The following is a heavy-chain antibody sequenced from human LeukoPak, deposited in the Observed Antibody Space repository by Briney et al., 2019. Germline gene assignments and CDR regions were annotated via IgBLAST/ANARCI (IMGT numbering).Heavy chain of an antibody. J-gene: IGHJ4*02. CDR2: ISGSGGNT. D-gene: IGHD3-22*01. CDR1: GFTFSSYA. Sequence: GGSLRLSCAAPGFTFSSYAMSWVRQAPGKGLEWVSAISGSGGNTYYADSVKGRFTISRDNSKNTLYLQMNTLRAEDTAVYYCAKGDSSGYLTDYWGQGTLVTVSS. V-gene: IGHV3-23*01. CDR3: AKGDSSGYLTDY.